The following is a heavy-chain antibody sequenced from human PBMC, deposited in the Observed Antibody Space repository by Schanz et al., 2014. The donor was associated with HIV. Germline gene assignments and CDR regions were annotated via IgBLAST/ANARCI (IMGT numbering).Heavy chain of an antibody. CDR2: INRYGGT. CDR3: ARGRLDIVVEVPARGWFDP. CDR1: GGSFSGYY. V-gene: IGHV4-34*01. J-gene: IGHJ5*02. Sequence: QVQLHQWGAGLLKPSETLSLTCAVYGGSFSGYYWSWIRQPPGKGLEWIGDINRYGGTYYNPSLKRRVTISIDTSKNQFSLRLNSVTAADTAVYYCARGRLDIVVEVPARGWFDPWGHGTLVSVSS. D-gene: IGHD2-15*01.